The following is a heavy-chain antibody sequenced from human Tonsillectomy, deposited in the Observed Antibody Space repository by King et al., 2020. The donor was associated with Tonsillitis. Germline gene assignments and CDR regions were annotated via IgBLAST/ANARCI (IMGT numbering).Heavy chain of an antibody. Sequence: QLQESGPGLVKPSETLSLTCTVSGGSISSYYWSWIRQPPGKGLEWIGYISYGGSTNSNPSLKRRVTISLATSKNQFSLKRSSVTAADTAVYYWARGSTSWDGWFDPWGQGTLVTVSS. CDR1: GGSISSYY. V-gene: IGHV4-59*01. D-gene: IGHD2-2*01. CDR2: ISYGGST. CDR3: ARGSTSWDGWFDP. J-gene: IGHJ5*02.